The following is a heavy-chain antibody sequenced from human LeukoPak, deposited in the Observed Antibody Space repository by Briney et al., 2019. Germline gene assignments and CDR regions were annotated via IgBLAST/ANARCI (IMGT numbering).Heavy chain of an antibody. V-gene: IGHV1-2*02. CDR1: KYTLTDHY. J-gene: IGHJ4*02. CDR2: INHGNGNT. D-gene: IGHD3-22*01. Sequence: ASVKVSCKASKYTLTDHYIHCVPQAPGQRLERMGWINHGNGNTKYSQKFQGRVTMTRDTSISRAYMELSRLRSDFTAVYCGARPVGLFYVTMIDWGQGTLVTLPS. CDR3: ARPVGLFYVTMID.